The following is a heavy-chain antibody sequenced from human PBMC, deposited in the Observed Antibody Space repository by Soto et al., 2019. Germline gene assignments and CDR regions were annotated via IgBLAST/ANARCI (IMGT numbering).Heavy chain of an antibody. V-gene: IGHV3-9*01. J-gene: IGHJ4*02. Sequence: GGSLRLSCASSGFTFSSYAMHWVRQAPGQGLEWVSGISWNSGSIGYADSVKGRFTISRDNAKNSLYLQMNSLRAEDTALYSCVFLWFGELSPFDYWGQGTLVTVSS. CDR1: GFTFSSYA. CDR3: VFLWFGELSPFDY. CDR2: ISWNSGSI. D-gene: IGHD3-10*01.